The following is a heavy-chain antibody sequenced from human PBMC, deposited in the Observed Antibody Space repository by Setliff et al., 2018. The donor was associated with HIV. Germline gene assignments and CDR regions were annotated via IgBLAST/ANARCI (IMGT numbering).Heavy chain of an antibody. CDR3: AKDRETVSISGVAAPYFDY. V-gene: IGHV1-18*01. J-gene: IGHJ4*02. CDR2: ISAYNGNT. Sequence: GASVKVSCKASGYTFTSYGISWVRQAPGQGLEWMGWISAYNGNTNYAQKLQGRVTMTTDTSTSTAYMELRSLRSDDTAVYYCAKDRETVSISGVAAPYFDYWGQGTQVTVSS. D-gene: IGHD3-3*01. CDR1: GYTFTSYG.